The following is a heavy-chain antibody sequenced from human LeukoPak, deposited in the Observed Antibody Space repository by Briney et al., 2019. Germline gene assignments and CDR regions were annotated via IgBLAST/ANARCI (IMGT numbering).Heavy chain of an antibody. CDR1: GGSISSSNFY. V-gene: IGHV4-39*01. D-gene: IGHD2-2*01. CDR2: IYYSGST. Sequence: SETLSLTCTVSGGSISSSNFYWGWIRQPPGKGLEWIGNIYYSGSTYYNPFLKSRVTISVDTSKNQFSLKLSSVTAADTAVYYCARVVPAAPEYFQYWGQGTLVTVSS. CDR3: ARVVPAAPEYFQY. J-gene: IGHJ1*01.